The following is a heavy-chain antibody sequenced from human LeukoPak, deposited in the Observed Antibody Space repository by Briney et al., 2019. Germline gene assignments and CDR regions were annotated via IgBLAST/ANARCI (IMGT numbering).Heavy chain of an antibody. J-gene: IGHJ3*02. Sequence: GGSLRLSCAASGFTFSSYSMNWVRQAPGKGLEWVSYISSSSSTIYYADSVKGRFTISRDNAKNSLYLQMNSLRAEDTAVYYCARDSGSYGDAFDIWGQGTMVTVSS. CDR1: GFTFSSYS. D-gene: IGHD1-26*01. V-gene: IGHV3-48*01. CDR2: ISSSSSTI. CDR3: ARDSGSYGDAFDI.